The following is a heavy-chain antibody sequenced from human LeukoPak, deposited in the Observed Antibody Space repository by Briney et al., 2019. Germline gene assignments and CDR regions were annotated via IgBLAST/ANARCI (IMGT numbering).Heavy chain of an antibody. Sequence: GGFLRLSCAASGFTFSDSAMNWVRQAPGKGLKWVSLISGSGVNTFFADSVKGRFTISRDNSKNTLYLQMNSLRAEDTAVYYCARQTRDEWRFGVAAPPMDVWGKGTTVTVSS. CDR3: ARQTRDEWRFGVAAPPMDV. V-gene: IGHV3-23*01. D-gene: IGHD3-3*01. CDR2: ISGSGVNT. J-gene: IGHJ6*03. CDR1: GFTFSDSA.